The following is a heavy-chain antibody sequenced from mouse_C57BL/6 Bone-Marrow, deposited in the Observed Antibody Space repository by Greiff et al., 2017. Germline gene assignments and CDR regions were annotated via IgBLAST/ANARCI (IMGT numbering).Heavy chain of an antibody. D-gene: IGHD3-3*01. CDR1: GYTFTSYG. V-gene: IGHV1-81*01. CDR3: ARRGLPWFAY. Sequence: VKLMESGAELARPGASVKLSCKASGYTFTSYGISWVKQRTGQGLEWIGEIYPRSGNTYYNEKFKGKATLTADKSSSTAYMELRGLTSEDSAVYFCARRGLPWFAYWGQGTLVTVSA. J-gene: IGHJ3*01. CDR2: IYPRSGNT.